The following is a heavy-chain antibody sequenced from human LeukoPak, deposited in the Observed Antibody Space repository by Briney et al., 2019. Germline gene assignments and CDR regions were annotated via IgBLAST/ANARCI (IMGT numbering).Heavy chain of an antibody. CDR3: AREDPTMVRGVPDY. CDR2: IYDSGST. V-gene: IGHV4-31*03. J-gene: IGHJ4*02. D-gene: IGHD3-10*01. CDR1: GGSISSGGYY. Sequence: PSQTLSLTCTVSGGSISSGGYYWSWIRQHPGKGLEWIGYIYDSGSTHYNPSLKSRVTISVDTSKNQFSLKLSSVTAADTAVYYCAREDPTMVRGVPDYWGQGTLVTVSS.